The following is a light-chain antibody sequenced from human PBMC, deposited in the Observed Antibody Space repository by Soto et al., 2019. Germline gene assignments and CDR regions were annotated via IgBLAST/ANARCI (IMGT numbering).Light chain of an antibody. CDR3: QQSYSTPIT. Sequence: DIQMTQSPSSLYASVGDSVTITCRASESITVYLNWYQKKPGKAPKILIQAAVNLEGGVPSRFRGSGSGTDFTLSISSLQAEDFATYYCQQSYSTPITVGHVTRLEIK. CDR1: ESITVY. V-gene: IGKV1-39*01. CDR2: AAV. J-gene: IGKJ5*01.